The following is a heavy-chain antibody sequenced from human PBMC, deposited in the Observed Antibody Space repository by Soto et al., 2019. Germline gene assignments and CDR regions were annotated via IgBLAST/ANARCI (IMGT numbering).Heavy chain of an antibody. CDR2: IYYSGST. CDR3: ARETDWNPSYYYYGMDV. J-gene: IGHJ6*02. CDR1: GGSISSGDYY. V-gene: IGHV4-30-4*01. D-gene: IGHD1-1*01. Sequence: QVQLQESGPGLVKPSQTLSLTCTVSGGSISSGDYYWSWIRQPPGKGLEWIGYIYYSGSTYYNPSLKSRVTISVDTSKNQFSLKLSSVTAADTAVYYCARETDWNPSYYYYGMDVWGQGTTFTVSS.